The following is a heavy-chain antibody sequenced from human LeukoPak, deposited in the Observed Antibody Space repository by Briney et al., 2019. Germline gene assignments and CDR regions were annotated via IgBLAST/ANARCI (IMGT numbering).Heavy chain of an antibody. Sequence: PSETLSLTCTVSGGSISSYYWSWIRQPPGKGLEWIGYIYYSGSTNYNPSLKSRVTISVDTSKNQFSLKLSSVTAADTAVYYCARQGYGLTYLDYWGQGTLVTVSS. CDR1: GGSISSYY. V-gene: IGHV4-59*08. CDR2: IYYSGST. J-gene: IGHJ4*02. CDR3: ARQGYGLTYLDY. D-gene: IGHD5-18*01.